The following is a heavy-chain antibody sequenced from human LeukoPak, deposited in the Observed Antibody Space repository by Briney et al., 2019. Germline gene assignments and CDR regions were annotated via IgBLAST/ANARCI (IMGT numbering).Heavy chain of an antibody. CDR2: ISWNSGSI. Sequence: PGGSLRLSCAASGFTFDDYAMHWVRQAPGKGLEWVSGISWNSGSIGYADSVKGRFTISRDNAKNSLYLQMNSLRAEDTALYYCAKAPGGSGSYLFDYWGQGTLVTVSS. CDR1: GFTFDDYA. D-gene: IGHD3-10*01. J-gene: IGHJ4*02. V-gene: IGHV3-9*01. CDR3: AKAPGGSGSYLFDY.